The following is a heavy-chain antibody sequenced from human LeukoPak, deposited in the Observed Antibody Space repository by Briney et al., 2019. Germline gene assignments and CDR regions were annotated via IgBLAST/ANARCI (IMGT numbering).Heavy chain of an antibody. CDR3: AKDIGLYGGNLRGFIDAFDI. CDR1: GFTFSSYG. D-gene: IGHD4-23*01. V-gene: IGHV3-30*18. Sequence: GGSLRLSCAASGFTFSSYGMHWVRQAPGKGLEWVAVISYDGSNTYYADSVKGRSTISRDNSKNTLYLQMNSLRAEDTAVYYCAKDIGLYGGNLRGFIDAFDIWGQGTMVTVSS. CDR2: ISYDGSNT. J-gene: IGHJ3*02.